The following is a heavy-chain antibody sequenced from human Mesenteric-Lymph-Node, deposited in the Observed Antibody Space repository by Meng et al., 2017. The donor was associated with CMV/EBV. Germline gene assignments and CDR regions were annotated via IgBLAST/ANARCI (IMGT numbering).Heavy chain of an antibody. CDR1: GFTFSSYS. V-gene: IGHV3-21*01. CDR2: ISSSSSYI. CDR3: ARDLRGYSYANYYYYYGMDV. D-gene: IGHD5-18*01. Sequence: GESLKISCAASGFTFSSYSMNWVRQAPGKGLEWVSSISSSSSYIYYADSVKGRFTISRDNAKNSLYLQMNSLRAEDTAVYYCARDLRGYSYANYYYYYGMDVWGQGTTVTVS. J-gene: IGHJ6*02.